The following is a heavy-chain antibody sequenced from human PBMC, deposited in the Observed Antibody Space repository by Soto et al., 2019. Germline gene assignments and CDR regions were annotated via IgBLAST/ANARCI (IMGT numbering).Heavy chain of an antibody. CDR2: ISGSGGST. V-gene: IGHV3-23*01. D-gene: IGHD3-10*01. CDR3: AKADSGSGGYPMYYCYGMDV. J-gene: IGHJ6*04. CDR1: GFTFSSYA. Sequence: GSLRLSCAASGFTFSSYAMRWVRQGPGKGLECVSAISGSGGSTYYADSVKGRFTISRDNSKNTLYLLMNSLSAEDTAVYYCAKADSGSGGYPMYYCYGMDVWGKGTTGTVAS.